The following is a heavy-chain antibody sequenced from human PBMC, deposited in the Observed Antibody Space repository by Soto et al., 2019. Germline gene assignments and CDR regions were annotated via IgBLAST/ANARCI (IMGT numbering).Heavy chain of an antibody. Sequence: SVKVSCKXSGGTFSSYAISWVRQAPGQGLEWMGGIIPIFGTANYAQKFQGRVTITADESTSTAYMELSSLRSEDTAVYYCARGHSDSSGWYGRGYYFDYWGQGTLVTVSS. CDR1: GGTFSSYA. J-gene: IGHJ4*02. CDR3: ARGHSDSSGWYGRGYYFDY. V-gene: IGHV1-69*13. D-gene: IGHD6-19*01. CDR2: IIPIFGTA.